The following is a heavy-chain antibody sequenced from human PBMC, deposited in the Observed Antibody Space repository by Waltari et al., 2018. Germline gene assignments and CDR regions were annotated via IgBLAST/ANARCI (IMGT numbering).Heavy chain of an antibody. CDR2: IRYDGSNK. J-gene: IGHJ4*02. D-gene: IGHD5-12*01. V-gene: IGHV3-30*02. CDR3: AKEYSGYDLDY. CDR1: GFTFSSYG. Sequence: QVQLVESGGGVVQPGGSLRLPCAASGFTFSSYGMHWVRQAPGKGLEWVAFIRYDGSNKYYADSVKGRFTISRDNSKNTLYLQINSLRAEDTAVYYCAKEYSGYDLDYWGQGTLVTVSA.